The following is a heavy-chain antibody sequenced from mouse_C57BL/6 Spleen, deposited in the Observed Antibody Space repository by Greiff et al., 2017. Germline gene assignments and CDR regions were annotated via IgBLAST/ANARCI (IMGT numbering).Heavy chain of an antibody. Sequence: DVKLQVSGAELVRPGSSVKMSCKTSGYTFTRYGINWVKQRSGQGLEWIGYLYIGTGYTEYNEKFKGKATLTSYTSDSTAYMQLSSLTSEDSAIYFCARSDDGYYERYFDYWGQGTTLTVSS. V-gene: IGHV1-58*01. D-gene: IGHD2-3*01. J-gene: IGHJ2*01. CDR2: LYIGTGYT. CDR1: GYTFTRYG. CDR3: ARSDDGYYERYFDY.